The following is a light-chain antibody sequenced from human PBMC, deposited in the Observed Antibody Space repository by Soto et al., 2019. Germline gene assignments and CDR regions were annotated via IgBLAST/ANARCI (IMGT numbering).Light chain of an antibody. Sequence: EIVLTQSPGTLSWSPLEIARLSFMASQSISSSHLAWYRVNPGQAARLLIYGASNRATAIPDRVSVSGSGTDFTLTISRLEPEDFAVYYCQRSDDSPVTCGKGTKVDIK. CDR3: QRSDDSPVT. V-gene: IGKV3-20*01. J-gene: IGKJ1*01. CDR2: GAS. CDR1: QSISSSH.